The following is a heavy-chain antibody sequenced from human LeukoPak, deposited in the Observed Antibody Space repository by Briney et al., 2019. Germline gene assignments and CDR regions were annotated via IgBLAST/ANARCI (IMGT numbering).Heavy chain of an antibody. D-gene: IGHD3-10*01. V-gene: IGHV3-30*02. Sequence: GGSLRLSCAASGFTFRSYGMHWVRQAPGKGLEWVAFIRYDGNNKYYADSVKGRFTISRDNSKNTVYLQMNSLRAEDTAVYYCAKRGLPDYWGQGTLVTVSS. J-gene: IGHJ4*02. CDR2: IRYDGNNK. CDR3: AKRGLPDY. CDR1: GFTFRSYG.